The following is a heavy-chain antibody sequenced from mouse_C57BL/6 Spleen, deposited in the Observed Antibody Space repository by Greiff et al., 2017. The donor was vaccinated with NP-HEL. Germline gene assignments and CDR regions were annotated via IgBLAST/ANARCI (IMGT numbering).Heavy chain of an antibody. CDR3: ANYDCLAWFAY. D-gene: IGHD2-4*01. Sequence: EVQLQQSGPELVKPGASVKISCKASGYTFTDYYMNWVKQSHGKSLEWIGDINPNNGGTSYNQKFKGKATLTVDKSSSTAYMELRSLTSEDSAVYYCANYDCLAWFAYWGQGTLVTVSA. CDR1: GYTFTDYY. V-gene: IGHV1-26*01. CDR2: INPNNGGT. J-gene: IGHJ3*01.